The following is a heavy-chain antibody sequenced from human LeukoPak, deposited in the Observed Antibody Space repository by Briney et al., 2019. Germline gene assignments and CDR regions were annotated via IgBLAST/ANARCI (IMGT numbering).Heavy chain of an antibody. D-gene: IGHD3-22*01. CDR3: ARLIHYYDSSGPAYYYYYYLDV. CDR1: GGSISGGSYY. V-gene: IGHV4-61*02. Sequence: SETLSLTCTVSGGSISGGSYYWSWLRQRAGRGLARNGRIYTSGSTNNKPALKSRVTISVDTSKNQFTLKLSSVTAADTAVYYCARLIHYYDSSGPAYYYYYYLDVWGKGTTVTVSS. J-gene: IGHJ6*03. CDR2: IYTSGST.